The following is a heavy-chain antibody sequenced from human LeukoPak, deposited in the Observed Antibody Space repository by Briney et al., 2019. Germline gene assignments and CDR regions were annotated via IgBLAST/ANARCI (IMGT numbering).Heavy chain of an antibody. D-gene: IGHD3-22*01. J-gene: IGHJ3*02. Sequence: GGSVRLSCEASGFTFSSYWMHWVRQAPGKGLVWVSRINSDGSSTSYADSVKGRFTISRDNAKNTLYLQMNSLRAEDTAVYYCASFYYDTSGYYYHDAFDIWGQGTMVTVSS. V-gene: IGHV3-74*01. CDR1: GFTFSSYW. CDR3: ASFYYDTSGYYYHDAFDI. CDR2: INSDGSST.